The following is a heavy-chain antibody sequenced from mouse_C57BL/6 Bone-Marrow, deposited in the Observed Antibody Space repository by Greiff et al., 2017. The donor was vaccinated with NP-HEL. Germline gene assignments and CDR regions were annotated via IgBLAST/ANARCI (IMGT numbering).Heavy chain of an antibody. CDR2: IYPGDGDT. J-gene: IGHJ1*03. V-gene: IGHV1-82*01. Sequence: QVQLKESGPELVKPGASVKISCTASGYAFSSSWMNWVKQRPGKGLEWIGRIYPGDGDTNYNGKFKGKATLTADSSSSTAYMQLSSLTSEDSAVYFCARSKLQWYVEVWGTGTTVTVSS. D-gene: IGHD1-3*01. CDR3: ARSKLQWYVEV. CDR1: GYAFSSSW.